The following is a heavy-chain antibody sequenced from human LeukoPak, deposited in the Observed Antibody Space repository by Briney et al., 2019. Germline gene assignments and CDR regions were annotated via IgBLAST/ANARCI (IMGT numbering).Heavy chain of an antibody. CDR2: INPNSGGT. V-gene: IGHV1-2*02. J-gene: IGHJ4*02. CDR3: ARTLRIAAYYYDSSGYSDFDY. CDR1: GYTFTGYY. D-gene: IGHD3-22*01. Sequence: GASVKVSCKASGYTFTGYYMHWVRQAPGQGLEWMGWINPNSGGTNYAQKFQGRVTMTRDTSISTAYMELSRLRSDDTAVYYCARTLRIAAYYYDSSGYSDFDYWGQGTLVTVPS.